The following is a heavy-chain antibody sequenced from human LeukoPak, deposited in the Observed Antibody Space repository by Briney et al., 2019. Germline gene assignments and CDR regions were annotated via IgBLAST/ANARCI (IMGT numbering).Heavy chain of an antibody. D-gene: IGHD3-16*02. CDR3: ARYRGPGYFDL. V-gene: IGHV4-39*01. CDR2: IYYSGST. CDR1: GGPISSSSYY. Sequence: PSETLSLTCTVSGGPISSSSYYWGWIRQPPGKGLEWIGSIYYSGSTYYNPSLKSRVTISVDTSKNQFSLKLSSVTAADTAVYYCARYRGPGYFDLWGRGTLVTVSS. J-gene: IGHJ2*01.